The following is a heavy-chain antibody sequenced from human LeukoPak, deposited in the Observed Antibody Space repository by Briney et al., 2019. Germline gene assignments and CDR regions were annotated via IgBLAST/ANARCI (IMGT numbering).Heavy chain of an antibody. CDR1: GFSLSISGMC. Sequence: ESGPTLVNPTQTLTLTCTFSGFSLSISGMCVSWIRQPPGKALEWLARIDWDDDKYYSTSLKTRLTISKDTSKNQVVLTMTNMDPVDTATYYCARIKVITFGGVIAPDAFDIWGQGTMVTVSS. J-gene: IGHJ3*02. D-gene: IGHD3-16*02. CDR2: IDWDDDK. V-gene: IGHV2-70*11. CDR3: ARIKVITFGGVIAPDAFDI.